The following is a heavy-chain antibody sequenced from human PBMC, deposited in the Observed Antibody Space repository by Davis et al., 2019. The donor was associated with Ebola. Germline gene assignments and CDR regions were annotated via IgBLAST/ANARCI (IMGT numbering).Heavy chain of an antibody. Sequence: PSETLSLTCAASGFTFGNYWMTWVRQAPGKGPEWLANIRPDGSTQAYVDSVKGRFIISRDNTKKSLYLQMNNVRPEDTALYYCVKGRAGWLRLFDDWGQGTQVTVSS. D-gene: IGHD5-24*01. CDR3: VKGRAGWLRLFDD. CDR1: GFTFGNYW. J-gene: IGHJ4*02. CDR2: IRPDGSTQ. V-gene: IGHV3-7*03.